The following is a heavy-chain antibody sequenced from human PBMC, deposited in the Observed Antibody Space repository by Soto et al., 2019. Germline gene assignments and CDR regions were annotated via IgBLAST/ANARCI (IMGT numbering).Heavy chain of an antibody. Sequence: SETLSLTCAVYGGSFSGYYWSWIRQPPGKGLEWIGEINHSGSTNYNPSLKSRVTISVDTSKNQFSLKLSSVTAADTAVYYCARETGYSYYYYMDVWGKGTTVTVSS. D-gene: IGHD3-9*01. V-gene: IGHV4-34*01. CDR2: INHSGST. CDR1: GGSFSGYY. J-gene: IGHJ6*03. CDR3: ARETGYSYYYYMDV.